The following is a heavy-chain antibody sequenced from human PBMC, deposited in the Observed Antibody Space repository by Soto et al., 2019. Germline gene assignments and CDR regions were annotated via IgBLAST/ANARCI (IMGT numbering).Heavy chain of an antibody. D-gene: IGHD3-16*01. V-gene: IGHV4-59*01. J-gene: IGHJ4*02. Sequence: SETLSLTCTVSSGSISSYYWSWIRQTAGKGLEWLAYIYHSGSTNYNPSLKGRVTISIDTSRNQFSLKLTSVTAADTGIYYCVTDEDVNFFHYWGQGTLVTVS. CDR1: SGSISSYY. CDR3: VTDEDVNFFHY. CDR2: IYHSGST.